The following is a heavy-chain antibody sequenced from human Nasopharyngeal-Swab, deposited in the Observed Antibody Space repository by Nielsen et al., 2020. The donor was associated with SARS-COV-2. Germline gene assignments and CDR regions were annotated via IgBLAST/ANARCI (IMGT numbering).Heavy chain of an antibody. CDR3: AKDRSRRWSDIPNFGYAFDI. J-gene: IGHJ3*02. CDR2: ISGSGGST. V-gene: IGHV3-23*01. D-gene: IGHD3-3*01. Sequence: WIRQPPGQGLEWVSAISGSGGSTYYADSVKGRFTISRDNSKNTLYLQMNSLRAEDTAVYYCAKDRSRRWSDIPNFGYAFDIWGQGTMVTVSS.